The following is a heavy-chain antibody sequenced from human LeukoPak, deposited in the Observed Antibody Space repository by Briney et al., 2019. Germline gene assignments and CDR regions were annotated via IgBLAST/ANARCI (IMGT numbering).Heavy chain of an antibody. D-gene: IGHD2-21*02. CDR2: VSYDGSDK. V-gene: IGHV3-30*03. CDR3: TRGTVVVTARYYYYGLDV. CDR1: GFTFSSYG. Sequence: GGSLRLSCEASGFTFSSYGIHWVRKAPDKGLEWVAVVSYDGSDKYYADSVKGRFTISRDNSKNTLYLQMNSLRAEDTAVYYCTRGTVVVTARYYYYGLDVWGQGTTVTVSS. J-gene: IGHJ6*02.